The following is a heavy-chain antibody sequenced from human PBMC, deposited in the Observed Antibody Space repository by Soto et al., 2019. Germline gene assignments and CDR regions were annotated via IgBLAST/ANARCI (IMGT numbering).Heavy chain of an antibody. Sequence: EVQLVESGGGLVQPGGSLRLSCAASGFTVSSNYMSWVRQAPGKGLEWVSIVYSDGSTYYADSVKGRFTISRDNSKNTLYLQMNSLRVEDTAMYYCARDDIAVAGIDYWGQGTLVTVSS. D-gene: IGHD6-19*01. J-gene: IGHJ4*02. CDR2: VYSDGST. CDR1: GFTVSSNY. CDR3: ARDDIAVAGIDY. V-gene: IGHV3-66*01.